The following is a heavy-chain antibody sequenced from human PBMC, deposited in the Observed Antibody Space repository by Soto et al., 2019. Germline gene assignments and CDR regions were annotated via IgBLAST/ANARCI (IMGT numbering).Heavy chain of an antibody. CDR1: GFSLSTSGVG. D-gene: IGHD1-20*01. CDR3: AHRKYNWNGVWFGP. Sequence: QITLKESGPTLVKPTQTLTLTCTFSGFSLSTSGVGVGWIRQPPGKALEWLALIYWDDDKRYSPSLKSRLTITKDTSKNQLVLTMTNMDPVDTATYYCAHRKYNWNGVWFGPWGQGTLVTVSS. V-gene: IGHV2-5*02. J-gene: IGHJ5*02. CDR2: IYWDDDK.